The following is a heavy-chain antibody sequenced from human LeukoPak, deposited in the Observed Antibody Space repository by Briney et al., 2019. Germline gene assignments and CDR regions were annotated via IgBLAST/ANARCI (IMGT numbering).Heavy chain of an antibody. CDR2: INHSGST. D-gene: IGHD4-17*01. CDR1: GGSFSGYY. CDR3: AGRLRSLDY. V-gene: IGHV4-34*01. J-gene: IGHJ4*02. Sequence: SDSLSLTCAVYGGSFSGYYWSWIRQPPGKGLEWIGEINHSGSTNYNPSLKSRVTISVDTSKNQFSLKLSSVTAADTAVYYCAGRLRSLDYWGQGTLVTVSS.